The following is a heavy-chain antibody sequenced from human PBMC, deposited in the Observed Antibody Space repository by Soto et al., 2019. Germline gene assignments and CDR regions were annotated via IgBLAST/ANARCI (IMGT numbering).Heavy chain of an antibody. J-gene: IGHJ4*02. D-gene: IGHD4-17*01. CDR1: GFRFDDYA. CDR3: AKDIDAHVTTVTDFDN. Sequence: EVQLVESGGGLVQSGRSLRLSCAASGFRFDDYAMHWVRQAPGKGLEWLSGISWNHVTTGYADSVKGRFTISRDNAKNSLLLQMNSLRAEDTAVYYCAKDIDAHVTTVTDFDNWGQGTQVTVSS. CDR2: ISWNHVTT. V-gene: IGHV3-9*01.